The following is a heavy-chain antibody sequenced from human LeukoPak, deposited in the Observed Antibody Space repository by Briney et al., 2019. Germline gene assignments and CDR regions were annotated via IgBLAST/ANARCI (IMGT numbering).Heavy chain of an antibody. D-gene: IGHD2-15*01. CDR3: ARTGYCSGGSCSDFDY. CDR1: GFTFSSYA. J-gene: IGHJ4*02. CDR2: ISGSGGST. V-gene: IGHV3-23*01. Sequence: GGSLRLSCAASGFTFSSYAMSWVRQAPGKGLEWVSAISGSGGSTYYADSVKGRFTISRDNSKNTLYLQMNSLRAEDTAVYYCARTGYCSGGSCSDFDYWGQGTLVTVSS.